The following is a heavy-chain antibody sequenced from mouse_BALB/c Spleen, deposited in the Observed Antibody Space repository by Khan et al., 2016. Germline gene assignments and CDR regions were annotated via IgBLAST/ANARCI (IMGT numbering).Heavy chain of an antibody. CDR2: ISSGSRTI. CDR1: GFTFSSFG. D-gene: IGHD1-1*01. CDR3: ARKGERNAYDMDY. J-gene: IGHJ4*01. V-gene: IGHV5-17*02. Sequence: EVELVESGGGLVQPGGSRKLSCAASGFTFSSFGMHWVRQAPGKGLEWVAYISSGSRTIYYADTLKGRFTISRDNPQNTLFLLMTSPRSEDSAMYYCARKGERNAYDMDYWGQGTSVTVSS.